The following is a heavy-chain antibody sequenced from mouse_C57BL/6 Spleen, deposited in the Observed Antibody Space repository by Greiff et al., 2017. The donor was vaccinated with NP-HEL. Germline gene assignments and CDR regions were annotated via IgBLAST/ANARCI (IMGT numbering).Heavy chain of an antibody. CDR2: IHPNSGST. CDR1: GYTFTSYW. V-gene: IGHV1-64*01. D-gene: IGHD1-1*01. CDR3: ARDMGYYYGSSFAY. Sequence: QVQLQQPGAELVKPGASVKLSCKASGYTFTSYWMHWVKQRPGPGLEWIGMIHPNSGSTNYNEKFKSKATLTVDKSSSTAYMQLSSLTSEDSAVYYCARDMGYYYGSSFAYWGQGTLVTVSA. J-gene: IGHJ3*01.